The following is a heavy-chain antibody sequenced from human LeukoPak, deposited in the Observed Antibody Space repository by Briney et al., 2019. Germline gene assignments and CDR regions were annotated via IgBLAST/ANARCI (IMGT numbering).Heavy chain of an antibody. V-gene: IGHV3-30*18. CDR3: AKDRALLDYDSSGYLDY. CDR1: GFTFSSYG. CDR2: ISYDGSNK. D-gene: IGHD3-22*01. Sequence: GGSLRLSCAASGFTFSSYGMHWVRQAPGKGLEWVAVISYDGSNKYYADSVKGRFTISSDNSKNTLYLQMNSLRAEDTAVYYCAKDRALLDYDSSGYLDYWGQGTLVTVSS. J-gene: IGHJ4*02.